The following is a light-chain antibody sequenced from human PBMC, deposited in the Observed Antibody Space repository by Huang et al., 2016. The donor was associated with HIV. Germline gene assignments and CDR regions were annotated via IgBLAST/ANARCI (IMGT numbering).Light chain of an antibody. V-gene: IGKV1-9*01. CDR3: QQLKDYPVT. J-gene: IGKJ5*01. CDR2: AAS. Sequence: IQLNQSPSSLSASVGDRVAITCRASQDIGNSLAWYQQRPGKAPKPLIYAASTLQGGVSSRFSGGVSGTYFTLTINDLQPEDFATYYCQQLKDYPVTFGQGTRLDIE. CDR1: QDIGNS.